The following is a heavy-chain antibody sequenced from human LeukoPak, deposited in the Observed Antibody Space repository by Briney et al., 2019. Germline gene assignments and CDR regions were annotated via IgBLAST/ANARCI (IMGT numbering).Heavy chain of an antibody. CDR3: ARDRGIAARTNYYYYYYMDV. V-gene: IGHV1-69*05. CDR1: GGTFSSYA. D-gene: IGHD6-6*01. CDR2: IIPIFGTA. Sequence: SVKVSCKASGGTFSSYAISWVRQAPGQGLEWMGGIIPIFGTANYTQKFQGRVTITTDESTSTAYMELSSLRSEDTAVYYCARDRGIAARTNYYYYYYMDVWGKGTTVTVSS. J-gene: IGHJ6*03.